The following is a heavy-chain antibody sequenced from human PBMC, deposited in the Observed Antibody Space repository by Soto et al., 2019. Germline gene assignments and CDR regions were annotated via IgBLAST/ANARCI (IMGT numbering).Heavy chain of an antibody. CDR2: IYYSGST. CDR1: GGSISSGDYY. J-gene: IGHJ4*02. Sequence: SETLSLTCTVSGGSISSGDYYWSWIRQPPGKGLEWIGYIYYSGSTYYNPSLKSRVTISVDTSKNQFSLKLSSVTAADTAVYYCARGKGADIVVVPAAIQGGWGVYYFDYWGQGTLVTVS. CDR3: ARGKGADIVVVPAAIQGGWGVYYFDY. V-gene: IGHV4-30-4*01. D-gene: IGHD2-2*02.